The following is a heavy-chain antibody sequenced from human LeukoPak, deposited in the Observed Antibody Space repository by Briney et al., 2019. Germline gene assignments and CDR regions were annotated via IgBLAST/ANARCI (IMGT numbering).Heavy chain of an antibody. CDR1: GGSISSSSYY. CDR2: IYYSGST. Sequence: PSETLSLTCTASGGSISSSSYYWGWIRQPPGKGLEWIGSIYYSGSTYYNPSLKSRVTISVDTSKNQFSLKLSSVTAADTAVYYCARGRRAYFVRGVTFHAFDIWGQGTMVTVSS. CDR3: ARGRRAYFVRGVTFHAFDI. D-gene: IGHD3-10*02. J-gene: IGHJ3*02. V-gene: IGHV4-39*07.